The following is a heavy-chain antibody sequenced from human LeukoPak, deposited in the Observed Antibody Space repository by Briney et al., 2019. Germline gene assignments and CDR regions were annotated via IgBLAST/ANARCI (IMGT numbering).Heavy chain of an antibody. CDR3: ARVLSSVHDY. CDR2: ISSSGSTI. J-gene: IGHJ4*02. CDR1: GFTFSNHY. V-gene: IGHV3-11*01. Sequence: PGGSLRLSCAASGFTFSNHYMGWIRQAPGKGLEWVSYISSSGSTIYYADSVKGRFTISRDNAKNSLYLQMNSLRAEDTAVYYCARVLSSVHDYWGQGTLVTVSS.